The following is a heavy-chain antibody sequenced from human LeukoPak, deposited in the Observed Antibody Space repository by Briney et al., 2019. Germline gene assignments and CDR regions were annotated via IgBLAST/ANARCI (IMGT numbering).Heavy chain of an antibody. J-gene: IGHJ4*02. CDR1: GFTSSSHS. CDR2: ISSSSSYI. Sequence: PGGSLRLSCAASGFTSSSHSMNWVRQAPGKGLEWVSYISSSSSYIYYADSVKGRFAISRDNAKNSLYLQMNSLRAEDSAIYYCARDPRLEISGMVIDMLDYWGRGTLVTVSS. V-gene: IGHV3-21*01. D-gene: IGHD3-3*01. CDR3: ARDPRLEISGMVIDMLDY.